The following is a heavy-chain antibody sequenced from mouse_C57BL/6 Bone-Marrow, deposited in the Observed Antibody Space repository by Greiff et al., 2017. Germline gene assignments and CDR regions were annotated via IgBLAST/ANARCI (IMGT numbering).Heavy chain of an antibody. CDR3: ASKNYSNYEGYAMGY. V-gene: IGHV2-2*01. CDR1: GFSLTSYG. CDR2: IWSGGST. J-gene: IGHJ4*01. D-gene: IGHD2-5*01. Sequence: VQLQQSGPGLVQPSQSLSITCTASGFSLTSYGVHWVRQSPGKGLEWLGVIWSGGSTDYYAAFISRLSISKDNSKSQVFFIMNSLQADDTAIYYCASKNYSNYEGYAMGYRGQGTSVTVSS.